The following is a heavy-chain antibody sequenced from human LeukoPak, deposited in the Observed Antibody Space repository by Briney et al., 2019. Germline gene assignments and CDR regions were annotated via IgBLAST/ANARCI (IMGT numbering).Heavy chain of an antibody. Sequence: PSETLSLTCTVSGGSISSYYWSWIRQPPGKGLEWIGYIYYSGSTNYNPSLKSRVTISVDTSKNQFSLKLRSVTAADTAVYFCARGRVSSSTWYSTYYYYFYMDVWGKGTTVTVSS. CDR1: GGSISSYY. CDR2: IYYSGST. D-gene: IGHD1-1*01. J-gene: IGHJ6*03. V-gene: IGHV4-59*01. CDR3: ARGRVSSSTWYSTYYYYFYMDV.